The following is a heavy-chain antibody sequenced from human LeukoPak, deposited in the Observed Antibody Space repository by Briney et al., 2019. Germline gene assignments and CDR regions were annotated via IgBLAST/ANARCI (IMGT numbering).Heavy chain of an antibody. V-gene: IGHV2-5*02. CDR3: AYSEIDSSLSQAFDP. CDR2: IFWDDDA. D-gene: IGHD6-13*01. J-gene: IGHJ5*02. Sequence: SGPTLVKPTQTLTLTCTFSGLSLSSSRVGVAWIRQPPGKALEWLALIFWDDDARYSPSLKTRLTITKDTSKNQVVLRMTNLDPMDTAMYYCAYSEIDSSLSQAFDPWGQGTLVTVSS. CDR1: GLSLSSSRVG.